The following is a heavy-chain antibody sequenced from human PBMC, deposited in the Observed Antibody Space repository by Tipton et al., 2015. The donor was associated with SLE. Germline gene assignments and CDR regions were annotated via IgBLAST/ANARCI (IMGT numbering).Heavy chain of an antibody. CDR3: ARAPRPNQVPYYGLDV. J-gene: IGHJ6*02. Sequence: QVQLVPSGAEVKKPESSVKVSCKASGGTFSSYAISWLRQAPGQGLEGMGGILPFFDTPNYAQKFQGRVTITADKSTSTAYMELSCLTSEDTAVYYCARAPRPNQVPYYGLDVWGQGTMVTVSS. CDR2: ILPFFDTP. D-gene: IGHD2-2*01. CDR1: GGTFSSYA. V-gene: IGHV1-69*06.